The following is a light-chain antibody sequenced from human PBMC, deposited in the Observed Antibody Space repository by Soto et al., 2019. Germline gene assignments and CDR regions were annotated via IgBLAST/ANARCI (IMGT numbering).Light chain of an antibody. CDR2: DAS. CDR1: QSVSTN. Sequence: EIVLTQSPATLSLSPGERATLSCRASQSVSTNLAWYQQKPGQAPRLLIYDASNRATDIPARFSGSGSGTDFTLTISSLEPEDFAVYYCQQNNNWPSFTFGPGXKV. CDR3: QQNNNWPSFT. V-gene: IGKV3-11*01. J-gene: IGKJ3*01.